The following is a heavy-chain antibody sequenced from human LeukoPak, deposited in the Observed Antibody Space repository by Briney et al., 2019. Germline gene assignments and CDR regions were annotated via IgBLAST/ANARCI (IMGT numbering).Heavy chain of an antibody. V-gene: IGHV1-58*01. D-gene: IGHD3-10*01. CDR2: IVVGSGNT. CDR1: GFTFTSSA. Sequence: ASVKVSCKASGFTFTSSAVQWVRQARGQRLEWIGWIVVGSGNTNYAQKFQERVTITRDMSTSTAYMELSSLRSEDTAVYYCARARGITMVRGVLYGMDVWGQGTTVTVSS. J-gene: IGHJ6*02. CDR3: ARARGITMVRGVLYGMDV.